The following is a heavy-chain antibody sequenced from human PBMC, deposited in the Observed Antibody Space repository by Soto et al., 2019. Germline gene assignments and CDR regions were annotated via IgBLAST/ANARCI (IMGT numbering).Heavy chain of an antibody. CDR3: AILFYCYADHRDVLSFPTRRSTDL. J-gene: IGHJ2*01. CDR1: GGSISSGGYS. V-gene: IGHV4-30-2*01. CDR2: FSHSGST. Sequence: SETLSLTCAVSGGSISSGGYSWSWIRQPPGKGLEWIGYFSHSGSTYYNPSLKSRVTISVDRSKNHLSLKMNSMTAADTAVYHCAILFYCYADHRDVLSFPTRRSTDL. D-gene: IGHD2-2*01.